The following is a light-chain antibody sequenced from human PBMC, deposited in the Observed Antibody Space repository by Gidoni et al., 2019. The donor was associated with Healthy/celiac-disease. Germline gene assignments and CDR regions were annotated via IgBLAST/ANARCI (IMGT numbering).Light chain of an antibody. V-gene: IGKV1-8*01. CDR2: AAS. J-gene: IGKJ1*01. Sequence: AIRMTQSPSSFSASTGDRVTITCRASQGISSYLAWYQQKTGKAPKLLIYAASTWQRGVPSMFSGSVSVTDFTFTISCLQSEDFATYYCQQYYSYPWTFGQGTKVEIK. CDR3: QQYYSYPWT. CDR1: QGISSY.